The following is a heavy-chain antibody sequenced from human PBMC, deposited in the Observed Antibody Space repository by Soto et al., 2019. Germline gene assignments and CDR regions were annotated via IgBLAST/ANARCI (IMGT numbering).Heavy chain of an antibody. CDR3: ARVVIRITMVRGVILSKNWFDP. J-gene: IGHJ5*02. V-gene: IGHV3-7*01. D-gene: IGHD3-10*01. Sequence: EVQLVESGGGLVQPGGSLRLSCAASGFTFSSYWMSWVRQAPGKGLEWVANIKQDGSEKYYVDSVKGRFTISRDNAKNSLYLQMNSLRAEDTAVYYCARVVIRITMVRGVILSKNWFDPWGQGTLVTVSS. CDR1: GFTFSSYW. CDR2: IKQDGSEK.